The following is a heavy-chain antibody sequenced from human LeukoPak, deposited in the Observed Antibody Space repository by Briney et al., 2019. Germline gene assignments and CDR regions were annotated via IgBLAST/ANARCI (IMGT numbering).Heavy chain of an antibody. CDR1: GFTFSSYW. D-gene: IGHD1-26*01. V-gene: IGHV3-7*03. Sequence: GGSLRLSCAASGFTFSSYWMSWVRQAPGKGLEWVANINKDGGEKYYVDSVKGRFTISRDNTKNSLYLKMNSLRADDTAVYYCVKDSPPRYSGSPPAYWGQGTLVTVSS. CDR2: INKDGGEK. CDR3: VKDSPPRYSGSPPAY. J-gene: IGHJ4*02.